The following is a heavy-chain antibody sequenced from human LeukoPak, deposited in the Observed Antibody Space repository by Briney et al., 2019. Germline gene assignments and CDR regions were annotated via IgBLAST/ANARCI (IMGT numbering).Heavy chain of an antibody. V-gene: IGHV4-59*01. CDR3: ARDTGSHNWFDP. CDR2: IYYSGST. Sequence: SETLSLTCTVFGGSISSYYWSWIRQPPGKGLEWIGYIYYSGSTNYNPSLKSRVTISVDTSKNQFSLKLSSVTAADTAVYYCARDTGSHNWFDPWGQGTLVTVSS. J-gene: IGHJ5*02. CDR1: GGSISSYY. D-gene: IGHD1-14*01.